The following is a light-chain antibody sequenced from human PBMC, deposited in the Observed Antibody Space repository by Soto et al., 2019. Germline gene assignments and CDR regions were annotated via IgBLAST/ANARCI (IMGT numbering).Light chain of an antibody. V-gene: IGKV1-5*01. J-gene: IGKJ1*01. CDR3: QQYNSYSRT. CDR2: DAS. CDR1: QSISSW. Sequence: DIQMTQSPSTLSASVGDRVTITCRASQSISSWLAWYQQKPGKAPKLLIYDASSLESGVPSRFSGSGSGTEFTLTISSLQPDDLATYYCQQYNSYSRTFGQGTKVDI.